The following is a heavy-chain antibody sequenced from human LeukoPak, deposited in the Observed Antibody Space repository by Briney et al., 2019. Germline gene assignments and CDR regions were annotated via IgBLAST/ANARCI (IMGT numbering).Heavy chain of an antibody. J-gene: IGHJ6*02. CDR3: ARPGGYCSSTSCYSGPGDYGMDV. D-gene: IGHD2-2*01. CDR1: GGSISSSGYY. CDR2: IYYSGST. Sequence: SETLSLTCTVSGGSISSSGYYWGWIRQPPGKGLEWIGSIYYSGSTYYNPSLKSRVTISVDTSKNQFSLKLSSVTAADTAVYYCARPGGYCSSTSCYSGPGDYGMDVWGQGTTVTVSS. V-gene: IGHV4-39*01.